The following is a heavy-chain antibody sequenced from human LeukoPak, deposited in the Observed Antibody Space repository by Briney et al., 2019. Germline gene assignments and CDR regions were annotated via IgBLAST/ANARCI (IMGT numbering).Heavy chain of an antibody. CDR1: AFTFSSYN. J-gene: IGHJ6*03. CDR2: ISSISSSYI. Sequence: GGSLRLSCAASAFTFSSYNMNWVRQAPGKGLEWVSSISSISSSYIYYADSVKGRFTISRDNARNSLYLQMNSLRVEDTAVYYCAKGYGWEASYYYYYMDVWGKGTTVTISS. V-gene: IGHV3-21*01. D-gene: IGHD1-26*01. CDR3: AKGYGWEASYYYYYMDV.